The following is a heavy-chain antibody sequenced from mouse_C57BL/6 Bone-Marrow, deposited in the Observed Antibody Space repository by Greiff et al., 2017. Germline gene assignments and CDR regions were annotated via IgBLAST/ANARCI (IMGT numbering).Heavy chain of an antibody. CDR1: GYTFTDHT. CDR2: IYPRDGST. V-gene: IGHV1-78*01. CDR3: AREDYGNPFAY. D-gene: IGHD2-1*01. J-gene: IGHJ3*01. Sequence: VQLQQSDAELVQPGASVKISCKVSGYTFTDHTIHWMKQRPEQGLEWIGYIYPRDGSTKYNETFKGKGTLTAYKSSSTAYMQLNSLTSEDSAVYFCAREDYGNPFAYWGQGTLVTVSA.